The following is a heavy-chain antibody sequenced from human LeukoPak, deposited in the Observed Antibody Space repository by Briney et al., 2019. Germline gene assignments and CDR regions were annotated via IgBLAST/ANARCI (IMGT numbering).Heavy chain of an antibody. CDR1: GFTFSSYS. CDR2: ISRSSTTI. CDR3: ASAGYSSSWCHY. Sequence: SGGSLRLSCAASGFTFSSYSMNWVRQAPGKGLEWVSDISRSSTTIYYADSVKGRFTISRDNAKNSLYLQMNSLRVEDTAVYYCASAGYSSSWCHYWGQGTLVTVSS. J-gene: IGHJ4*02. D-gene: IGHD6-13*01. V-gene: IGHV3-48*01.